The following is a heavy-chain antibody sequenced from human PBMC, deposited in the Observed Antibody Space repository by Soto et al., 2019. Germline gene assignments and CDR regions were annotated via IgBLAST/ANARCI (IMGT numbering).Heavy chain of an antibody. V-gene: IGHV3-9*01. Sequence: EVQLVESGGGLVQPGRSLRLSCVASGFTFDDYAMHWVRQAPGKGLEWVSGISWNSGSIGYADSVKGRFTISRDNAKNSLYLQMNSLRAEDTALYYCAKGSITVTGKFDYWGQGTLVTVSS. CDR3: AKGSITVTGKFDY. J-gene: IGHJ4*02. CDR2: ISWNSGSI. CDR1: GFTFDDYA. D-gene: IGHD6-19*01.